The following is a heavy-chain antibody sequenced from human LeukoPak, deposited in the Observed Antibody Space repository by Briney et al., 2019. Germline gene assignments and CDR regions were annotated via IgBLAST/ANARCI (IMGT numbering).Heavy chain of an antibody. CDR1: GFSITSGYY. Sequence: SETLSLTCTVSGFSITSGYYWGWIRQPPGKGLEWIGSIYHSGSTYFNPSLKSRVTISVDTSKNQFSLKLSSVTAADTAVYYCARGKWGGSGSYYNNRRDYYYYYGMDVWGQGTTVTVSS. V-gene: IGHV4-38-2*02. D-gene: IGHD3-10*01. CDR3: ARGKWGGSGSYYNNRRDYYYYYGMDV. J-gene: IGHJ6*02. CDR2: IYHSGST.